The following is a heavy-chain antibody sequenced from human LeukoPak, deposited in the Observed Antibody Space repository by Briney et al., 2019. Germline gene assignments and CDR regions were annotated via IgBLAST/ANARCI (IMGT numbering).Heavy chain of an antibody. CDR3: AKDRYYDSSGYYCDY. V-gene: IGHV3-9*01. D-gene: IGHD3-22*01. Sequence: GRSLRLSCAASGFTFDDYAMHWVRQAPGKGLEWVSGISWNSGSIGHADSVKGRFTISRDNAKNSLYLQMNSLRAEDTALYYCAKDRYYDSSGYYCDYWGQGTLVTVSS. J-gene: IGHJ4*02. CDR2: ISWNSGSI. CDR1: GFTFDDYA.